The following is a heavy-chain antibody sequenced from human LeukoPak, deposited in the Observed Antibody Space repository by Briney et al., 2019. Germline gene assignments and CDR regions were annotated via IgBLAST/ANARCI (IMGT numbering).Heavy chain of an antibody. CDR2: AGSGGGT. CDR3: ASRTWTGAGYYAFDI. J-gene: IGHJ3*02. D-gene: IGHD3/OR15-3a*01. Sequence: GGSLRLSCAAPGFTFTNYVVSWVRQAPGKGLEWVSAAGSGGGTWYADFVKGRFTISRDNSGNTLSLQMNSLSVEDTAVYYCASRTWTGAGYYAFDIWGRGTMVTVSP. CDR1: GFTFTNYV. V-gene: IGHV3-23*01.